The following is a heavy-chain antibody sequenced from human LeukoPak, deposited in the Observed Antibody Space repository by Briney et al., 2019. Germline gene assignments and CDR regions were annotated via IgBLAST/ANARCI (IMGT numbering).Heavy chain of an antibody. CDR3: ARDLSQGGAPKY. D-gene: IGHD3-16*01. CDR1: GYTFTSYY. J-gene: IGHJ4*02. CDR2: INPSGGST. Sequence: ASVKVSCKASGYTFTSYYMYWVRQAPGQGLEWMGIINPSGGSTSYAQKFQGRVTMTRDTSTSTVYMELSSLRSEDTAVYYCARDLSQGGAPKYWGQGTLVTVSS. V-gene: IGHV1-46*01.